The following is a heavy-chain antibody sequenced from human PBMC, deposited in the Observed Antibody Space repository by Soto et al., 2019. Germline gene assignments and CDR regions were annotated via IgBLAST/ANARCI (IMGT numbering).Heavy chain of an antibody. CDR1: GGAISSSSYY. CDR3: ARHSNGYYDLLTGHNWFDH. CDR2: IYYSGST. J-gene: IGHJ5*02. D-gene: IGHD3-9*01. V-gene: IGHV4-39*01. Sequence: PSETLSLTCTVSGGAISSSSYYWGWIRQPPGKGLEWIGSIYYSGSTYYNPSLKSRVTISVDTSKNQFSLKLSSVTAAETAVYYCARHSNGYYDLLTGHNWFDHWGQGKMVTVS.